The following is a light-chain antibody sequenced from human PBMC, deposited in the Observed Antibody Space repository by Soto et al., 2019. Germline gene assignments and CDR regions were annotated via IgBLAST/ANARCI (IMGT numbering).Light chain of an antibody. V-gene: IGKV4-1*01. Sequence: DIVMTQSPDSLAVSLGERATINCKSSQSVLYSSNNKNYLAWYQQKPGQPPKLLIYWASTRESGVPDRFSGSGSGTDFTLTISSLQAEDVAVSYCQQYYSTPWTVGQGTKVDIK. CDR3: QQYYSTPWT. CDR1: QSVLYSSNNKNY. CDR2: WAS. J-gene: IGKJ1*01.